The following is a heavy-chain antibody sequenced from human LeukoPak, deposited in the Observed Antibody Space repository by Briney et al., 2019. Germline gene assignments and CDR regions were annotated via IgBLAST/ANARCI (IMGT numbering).Heavy chain of an antibody. CDR2: IYHSGST. CDR1: GYSISSGYY. V-gene: IGHV4-38-2*01. Sequence: SETLSLTCAVSGYSISSGYYWGWIRQPPGKGLEWIGSIYHSGSTYYNPSLKSRVTISVDTSKNQFSLKLSSVTAADTAVYYCARAPLITFGGVIGDALDIWGQGTMVTVSS. D-gene: IGHD3-16*02. CDR3: ARAPLITFGGVIGDALDI. J-gene: IGHJ3*02.